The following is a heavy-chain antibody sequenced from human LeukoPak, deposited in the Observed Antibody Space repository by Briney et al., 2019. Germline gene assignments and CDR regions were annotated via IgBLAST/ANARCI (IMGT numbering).Heavy chain of an antibody. Sequence: SETLSLTCSVSRGSISGYYWNWIRQSPGRGLEWIGYIYYSGSTNYNPSLKSRVTISVDTSKNQFSLKLSSVTAADTAVYYCARGFYYMDVWGKGTTVTVSS. J-gene: IGHJ6*03. CDR2: IYYSGST. V-gene: IGHV4-59*12. CDR3: ARGFYYMDV. CDR1: RGSISGYY.